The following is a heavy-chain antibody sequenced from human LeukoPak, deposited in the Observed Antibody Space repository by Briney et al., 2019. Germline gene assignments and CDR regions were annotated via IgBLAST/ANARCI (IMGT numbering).Heavy chain of an antibody. V-gene: IGHV3-74*01. CDR2: INSDGSST. CDR1: GFTFSSYE. J-gene: IGHJ6*04. Sequence: PGGSLRLSCAASGFTFSSYEMNWVRQAPGKGLVWVSRINSDGSSTRYADSVKGRFTISRDNTKNTLYLQMNSLRAEDTAVYYCAELGITMIGGVWGKGTTVTISS. D-gene: IGHD3-10*02. CDR3: AELGITMIGGV.